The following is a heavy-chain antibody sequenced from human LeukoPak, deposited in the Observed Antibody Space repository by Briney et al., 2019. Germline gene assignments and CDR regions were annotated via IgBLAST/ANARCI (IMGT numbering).Heavy chain of an antibody. D-gene: IGHD5-18*01. CDR2: INSDGSGT. CDR3: ARDRLYSYGFDY. Sequence: TGGSLRLSCAASGFTFSSHWMHWVRQAPGKGLVWVSRINSDGSGTIYADSVKGRFTISRDNAKNTLYLQMNSLRAEDTAVYYCARDRLYSYGFDYWGQGTLVTVSS. CDR1: GFTFSSHW. V-gene: IGHV3-74*01. J-gene: IGHJ4*02.